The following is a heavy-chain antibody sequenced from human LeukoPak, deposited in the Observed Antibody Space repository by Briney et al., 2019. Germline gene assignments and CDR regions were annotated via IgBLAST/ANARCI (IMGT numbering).Heavy chain of an antibody. V-gene: IGHV3-21*01. CDR3: ARDYDFWSGYYRGFDY. D-gene: IGHD3-3*01. J-gene: IGHJ4*02. CDR1: GFTFSSYS. Sequence: PGGSLRLSCAASGFTFSSYSMNWVRQAPGKGLECVSSISSSSSYIYYADSVKGRFTISRDNAKNSLYLQMNSLRAEDTAVYYCARDYDFWSGYYRGFDYWGQGTLVTVSS. CDR2: ISSSSSYI.